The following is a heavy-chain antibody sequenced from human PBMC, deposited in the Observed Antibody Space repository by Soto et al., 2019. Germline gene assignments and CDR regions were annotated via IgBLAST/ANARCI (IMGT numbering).Heavy chain of an antibody. CDR3: TRGGDLEYFQH. CDR1: GGSISSTPYY. J-gene: IGHJ1*01. D-gene: IGHD4-17*01. CDR2: IYYSGNP. Sequence: QLQLQGSGPGLVKPSETLSLSCTVSGGSISSTPYYWGWIRQPPGKGLEWIESIYYSGNPYYNPSLKSRVTISVDTSKNQFSLKLSSVTAADTAVYYCTRGGDLEYFQHWGQGTLVTVSS. V-gene: IGHV4-39*01.